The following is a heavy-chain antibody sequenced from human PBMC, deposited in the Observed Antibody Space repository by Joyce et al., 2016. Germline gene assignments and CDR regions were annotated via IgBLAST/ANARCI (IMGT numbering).Heavy chain of an antibody. J-gene: IGHJ3*02. D-gene: IGHD6-19*01. CDR2: IFHTGNS. CDR1: GASISSYY. V-gene: IGHV4-59*01. Sequence: QVQLQESGPGLVKPSETLSLTCTVSGASISSYYWTWIRQPPGKGLEGIGTIFHTGNSNYNASLRGRVSLSVYTSKSQFSLEVNSMSAADTAVYYCARRRSAVAENHAFDIWGRGTVVSVSS. CDR3: ARRRSAVAENHAFDI.